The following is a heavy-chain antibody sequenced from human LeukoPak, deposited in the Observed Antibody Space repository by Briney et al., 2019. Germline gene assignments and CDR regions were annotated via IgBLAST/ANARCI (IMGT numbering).Heavy chain of an antibody. CDR2: INHSGST. D-gene: IGHD5-24*01. CDR3: ARGAIRPGY. Sequence: SETLSLTCIVSGGSISNYYWSWLRQPPGKGLEWIGEINHSGSTNYNPSLKSRVTISVDTSKNQFSLKLSSVTAADTAVYYCARGAIRPGYWGQGTLVTVSS. CDR1: GGSISNYY. J-gene: IGHJ4*02. V-gene: IGHV4-34*01.